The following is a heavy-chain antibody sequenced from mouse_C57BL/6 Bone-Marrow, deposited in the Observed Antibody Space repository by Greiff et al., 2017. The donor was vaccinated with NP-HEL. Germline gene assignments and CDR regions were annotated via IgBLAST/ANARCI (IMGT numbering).Heavy chain of an antibody. V-gene: IGHV1-42*01. CDR1: GYSFTGYY. Sequence: VQLKQSGPELVKPGASVKISCKASGYSFTGYYMNWVKQSPEKSLEWIGEINPSTGGTTYNQKFKAKATLTVDKSSSTAYMQLKSLTSEDSAVYYCASGRFYYFDYWGQGTTLTVSS. CDR2: INPSTGGT. J-gene: IGHJ2*01. CDR3: ASGRFYYFDY.